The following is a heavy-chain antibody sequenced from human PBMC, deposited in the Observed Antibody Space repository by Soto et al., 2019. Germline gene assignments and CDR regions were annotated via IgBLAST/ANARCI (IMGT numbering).Heavy chain of an antibody. CDR3: TTVGFSST. J-gene: IGHJ5*02. CDR1: GFIFSNSF. D-gene: IGHD6-13*01. CDR2: ISSSGDYL. V-gene: IGHV3-21*01. Sequence: LRLSCEASGFIFSNSFMSWVRQAPGKGLEWVSSISSSGDYLYYADSVRGRFSISRDNTKNSLYLQMNSLRGEDTAIYYCTTVGFSSTWGQGTLVTVSS.